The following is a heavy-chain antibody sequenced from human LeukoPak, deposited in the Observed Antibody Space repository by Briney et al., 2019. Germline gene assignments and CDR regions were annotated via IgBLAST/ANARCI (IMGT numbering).Heavy chain of an antibody. CDR2: ISGSGGTT. CDR1: GFTFSNYA. Sequence: PGGSLRLSCAASGFTFSNYAMTWVRQAPGKGLEWVSTISGSGGTTYYADSVKGRFTISRDNSKNTLYLQMNSLRAEDTAVYYCAYSSGYYAFDYWGQGTLVTVSS. D-gene: IGHD3-22*01. V-gene: IGHV3-23*01. CDR3: AYSSGYYAFDY. J-gene: IGHJ4*02.